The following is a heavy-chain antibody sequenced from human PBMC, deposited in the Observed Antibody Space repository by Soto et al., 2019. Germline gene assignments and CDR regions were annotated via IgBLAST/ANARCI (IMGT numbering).Heavy chain of an antibody. CDR3: AKMGTNYYDDY. Sequence: EVQLLESGGGLVQPGGSLRLSCAASRFTFSSYAMSWVRQAPGKGLEWVSAISGSGGSTYYADSVKGRFTISGDNSKNTLYLQMTSLRAEDTAVYYCAKMGTNYYDDYWGQGTLVTVSS. J-gene: IGHJ4*02. V-gene: IGHV3-23*01. CDR1: RFTFSSYA. CDR2: ISGSGGST. D-gene: IGHD3-22*01.